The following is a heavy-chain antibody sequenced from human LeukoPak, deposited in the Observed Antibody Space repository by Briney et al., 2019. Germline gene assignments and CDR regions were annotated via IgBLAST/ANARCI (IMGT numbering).Heavy chain of an antibody. J-gene: IGHJ6*03. Sequence: GASAKVSCKASGGTFSSYAISWVRQAPGQGLEWMGGIIPIFGTANYAQKFQGRVTITADESTSTAYMELSSLRSEDTAVYYCAREVGSHGDYYYYYMDVWGKGTTVTVSS. CDR3: AREVGSHGDYYYYYMDV. D-gene: IGHD2-15*01. CDR1: GGTFSSYA. V-gene: IGHV1-69*01. CDR2: IIPIFGTA.